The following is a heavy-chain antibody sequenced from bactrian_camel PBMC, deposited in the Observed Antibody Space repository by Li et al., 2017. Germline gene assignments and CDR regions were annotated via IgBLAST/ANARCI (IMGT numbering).Heavy chain of an antibody. CDR2: IDSDGDT. Sequence: HVQLVESGGGSVQAGGSLRLSCAAPGYRYDTYCTGWFRQAPGKAREGIAVIDSDGDTAYAESMKDRFTISKDNAKNTLYLQMNSLKPEDTAMYYCAAVRICFGGGSWLPRPTQAAYWGQGTQVTVS. D-gene: IGHD6*01. CDR1: GYRYDTYC. CDR3: AAVRICFGGGSWLPRPTQAAY. J-gene: IGHJ4*01. V-gene: IGHV3S26*01.